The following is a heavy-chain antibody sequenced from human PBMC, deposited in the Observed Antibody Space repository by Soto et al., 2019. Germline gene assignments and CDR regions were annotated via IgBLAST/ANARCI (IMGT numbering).Heavy chain of an antibody. Sequence: KPSETLSLTCTVSGGSISSSSYYWGWIRQPPGKGLEWIGSIYYSGSTYYNPSLKSRVTISVDTSKNQFSLKLSSVTAADTAVYYCARQASYDFWSGYYYYYYGMDVWGQGTTVTVSS. J-gene: IGHJ6*02. D-gene: IGHD3-3*01. CDR1: GGSISSSSYY. CDR3: ARQASYDFWSGYYYYYYGMDV. CDR2: IYYSGST. V-gene: IGHV4-39*01.